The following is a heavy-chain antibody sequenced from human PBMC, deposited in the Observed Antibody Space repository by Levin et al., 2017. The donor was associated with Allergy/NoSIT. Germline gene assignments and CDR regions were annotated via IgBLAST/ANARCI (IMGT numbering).Heavy chain of an antibody. D-gene: IGHD6-6*01. V-gene: IGHV4-39*01. J-gene: IGHJ5*02. CDR3: AWTYSSSSTWFDP. Sequence: ESLKISCSVSYASISSSSFSWGGIRQPPGKGLEWIGTIFYSGRTHYNPSLKSRVTMSLDKPENQFSLKLTSVTAADTAVYFCAWTYSSSSTWFDPWGQGTLVTVSS. CDR1: YASISSSSFS. CDR2: IFYSGRT.